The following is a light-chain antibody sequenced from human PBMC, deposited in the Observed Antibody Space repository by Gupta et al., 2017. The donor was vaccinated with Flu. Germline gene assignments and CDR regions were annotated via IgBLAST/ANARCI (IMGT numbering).Light chain of an antibody. CDR3: SSYTSGSTFYV. V-gene: IGLV2-14*03. CDR1: SSDVGRSDS. CDR2: DVT. Sequence: QSALTQPASVSGSPGQSITISCSGTSSDVGRSDSVSWYQQHPGRAPKLIIFDVTNRPSGVSSRFSGSKSGNTASQTISGLQAEDETDYYCSSYTSGSTFYVFGTGTKVTVL. J-gene: IGLJ1*01.